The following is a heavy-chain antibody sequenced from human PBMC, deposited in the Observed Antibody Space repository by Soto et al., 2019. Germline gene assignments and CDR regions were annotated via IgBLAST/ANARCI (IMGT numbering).Heavy chain of an antibody. J-gene: IGHJ6*02. V-gene: IGHV5-51*01. CDR3: ARSHYGSGSYRYYYYGMDV. Sequence: GESLKISCKGSGYNFTSYWIGWVRQMPGKGLEWMGIIYPGDSDTRYSPSFQGQVTISADKSISTAYLQWSSLKASDTAMYYCARSHYGSGSYRYYYYGMDVWGQGTTVTVSS. CDR2: IYPGDSDT. D-gene: IGHD3-10*01. CDR1: GYNFTSYW.